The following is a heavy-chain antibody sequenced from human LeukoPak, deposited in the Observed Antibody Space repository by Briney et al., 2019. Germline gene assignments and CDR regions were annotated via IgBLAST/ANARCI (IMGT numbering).Heavy chain of an antibody. D-gene: IGHD1-26*01. CDR1: GGSFSGYY. CDR2: INHSGGT. Sequence: SETLSLTCAVYGGSFSGYYWSWIRQPPGKGLEWIGEINHSGGTNYNPSLKSRVTISVDTSKNQFSLKLTSVTAADTAVYCCARTYPLRVGATLPYFDYWGQGTLVTVSS. V-gene: IGHV4-34*01. CDR3: ARTYPLRVGATLPYFDY. J-gene: IGHJ4*02.